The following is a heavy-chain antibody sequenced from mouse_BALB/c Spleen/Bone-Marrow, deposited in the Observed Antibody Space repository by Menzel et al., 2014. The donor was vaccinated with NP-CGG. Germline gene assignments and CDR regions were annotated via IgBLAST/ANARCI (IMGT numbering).Heavy chain of an antibody. Sequence: EVQLVESGGGLVQPGGSLRLSCATSGFTFSDYYISWVRQPPGKALEWLGFIRNKAYGDTTEYSTSVKGRFTISRDNSQSILYHQMYTQRAEDSGNYSYAADLDYDSGGAGSMDYWGQGTLVTGTS. CDR2: IRNKAYGDTT. J-gene: IGHJ4*01. V-gene: IGHV7-3*02. CDR3: AADLDYDSGGAGSMDY. D-gene: IGHD2-4*01. CDR1: GFTFSDYY.